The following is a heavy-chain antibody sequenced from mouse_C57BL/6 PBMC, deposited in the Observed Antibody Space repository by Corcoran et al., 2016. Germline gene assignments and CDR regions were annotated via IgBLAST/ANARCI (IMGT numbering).Heavy chain of an antibody. CDR3: ARTGSNYYFDY. J-gene: IGHJ2*01. CDR1: GYTFTDYY. CDR2: IYPGSGNT. V-gene: IGHV1-76*01. Sequence: QDQLKQSGAELVRPGASVKLSCKASGYTFTDYYINWVKQRPGQGLEWIARIYPGSGNTYYNEKFKGKATLTAEKSSSTAYMQLSSLTSEDSAVYFCARTGSNYYFDYWGQGTTLTVSS. D-gene: IGHD2-5*01.